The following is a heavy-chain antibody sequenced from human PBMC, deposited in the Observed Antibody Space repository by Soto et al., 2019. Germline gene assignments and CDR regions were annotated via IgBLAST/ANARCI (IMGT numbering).Heavy chain of an antibody. CDR3: VPGFDF. Sequence: GGSLRLSCAASGFIFSSYWMSWVRQAPGKGLEWVANIKQDGSEKNYVDSVKGRFTISRDNAKNSLYLQMNSLRAEDTAVYYCVPGFDFWGQGTLVTVSS. J-gene: IGHJ4*02. V-gene: IGHV3-7*01. CDR2: IKQDGSEK. CDR1: GFIFSSYW.